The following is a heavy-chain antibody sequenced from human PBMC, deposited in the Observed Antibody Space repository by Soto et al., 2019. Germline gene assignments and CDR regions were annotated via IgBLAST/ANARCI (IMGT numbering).Heavy chain of an antibody. CDR2: INAGNGNT. Sequence: ASVKLSCKASGYTFTSYAMHWVRQAPGQRLEWMGWINAGNGNTKYSQKFQGRVTITRDTSASTAYMELSSLRSEDTAVHYCARDGTIFGVLKYYYYGLDVWGQGTTVTVSS. CDR3: ARDGTIFGVLKYYYYGLDV. V-gene: IGHV1-3*01. J-gene: IGHJ6*02. CDR1: GYTFTSYA. D-gene: IGHD3-3*01.